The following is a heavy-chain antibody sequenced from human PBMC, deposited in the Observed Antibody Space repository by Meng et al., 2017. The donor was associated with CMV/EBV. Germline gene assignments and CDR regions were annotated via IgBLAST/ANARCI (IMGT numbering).Heavy chain of an antibody. CDR3: ARVWSSTRIDY. CDR2: ISYDGSNK. Sequence: SCAASGVTFSSYAMHWVRQAPGKGLEWVAVISYDGSNKYYADSVEGRFTISRDNSKNTLYLQMNSLRAEDTAVYYCARVWSSTRIDYWGQGTLVTVSS. V-gene: IGHV3-30*04. J-gene: IGHJ4*02. CDR1: GVTFSSYA. D-gene: IGHD2-2*01.